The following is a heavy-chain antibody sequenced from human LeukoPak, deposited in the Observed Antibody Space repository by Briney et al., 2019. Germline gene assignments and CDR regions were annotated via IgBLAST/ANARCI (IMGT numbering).Heavy chain of an antibody. Sequence: ASVKVSCKASGDTFIDYDMHWVRQAPGQGLEWMGIINPLVGSTTYAQNFQGRVTITSDTSTSTLYMELSSLTYEDTAVYYCARKRTDGYISYYFDYWGQGTLVTVSS. CDR1: GDTFIDYD. J-gene: IGHJ4*02. CDR2: INPLVGST. CDR3: ARKRTDGYISYYFDY. V-gene: IGHV1-46*01. D-gene: IGHD5-24*01.